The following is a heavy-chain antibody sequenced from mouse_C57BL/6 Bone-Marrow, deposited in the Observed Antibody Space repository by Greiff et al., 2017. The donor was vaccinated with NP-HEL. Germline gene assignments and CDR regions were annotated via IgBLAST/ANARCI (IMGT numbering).Heavy chain of an antibody. CDR1: GYTFTDYY. J-gene: IGHJ3*01. CDR2: INPNNGGT. V-gene: IGHV1-26*01. CDR3: ARRGL. Sequence: EVQLQQSGSELVKPGASVKISCKASGYTFTDYYMNWVKQSHGKSLEWIGDINPNNGGTSYNQKFKGKATLTVDKSSSTAYMELRSLTSEDSAVYYCARRGLWGQGTLVTVSA.